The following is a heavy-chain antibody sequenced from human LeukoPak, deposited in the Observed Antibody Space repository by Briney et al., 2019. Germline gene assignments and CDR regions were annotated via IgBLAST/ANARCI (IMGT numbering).Heavy chain of an antibody. Sequence: PGGSLRLSCAASGFTFNSYAMTWGRQAPGRGLECVSSISGSGGRTYYADSVKGGFTISRDSSKNTLYLQMKTLRGEHTAIYSCAKWLRVATTYFAYWGQGTLVTVSS. CDR2: ISGSGGRT. CDR1: GFTFNSYA. D-gene: IGHD5-24*01. CDR3: AKWLRVATTYFAY. J-gene: IGHJ4*02. V-gene: IGHV3-23*01.